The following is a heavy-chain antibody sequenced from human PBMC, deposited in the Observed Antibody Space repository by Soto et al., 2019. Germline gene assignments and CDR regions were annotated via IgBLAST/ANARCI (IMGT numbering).Heavy chain of an antibody. Sequence: EVHLVESGGGLVQPGGSLRLSCAASGFTFSNYWMNWVRQAPRKGLEWVANTKQDGSEKYYVDSVKGRFTISRDNAKNSLYLQMDSLTAEDTAVYFCARDASPSSSSWYYFDYWGQGTLVTVSS. CDR1: GFTFSNYW. V-gene: IGHV3-7*01. CDR2: TKQDGSEK. CDR3: ARDASPSSSSWYYFDY. J-gene: IGHJ4*02. D-gene: IGHD6-13*01.